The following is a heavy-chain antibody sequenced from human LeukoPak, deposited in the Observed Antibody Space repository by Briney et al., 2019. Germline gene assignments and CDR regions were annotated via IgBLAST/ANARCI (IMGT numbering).Heavy chain of an antibody. D-gene: IGHD6-19*01. CDR1: GFSVSSTY. J-gene: IGHJ4*02. CDR2: IYSGGST. Sequence: GGSLRLSCAASGFSVSSTYMSWVRQAPGKGLEWVSVIYSGGSTYYADSVKGRFTISRDNSKNTLYLQMDSLRAEDTAVYYCATSIAVATTDYWGQGTLVTVSS. V-gene: IGHV3-66*01. CDR3: ATSIAVATTDY.